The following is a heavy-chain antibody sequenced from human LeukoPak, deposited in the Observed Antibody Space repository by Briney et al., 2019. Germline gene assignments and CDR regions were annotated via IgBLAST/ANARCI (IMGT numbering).Heavy chain of an antibody. Sequence: PSETPSLTCAVYGGSFSGYYWSWIRQPPGKGLEWIGEINHSGSTNYNPSLKSRVTISVDTSKNQFSLKLSSVTAADTAVYYCARDNSRFDYWGQGTLVTVSS. CDR1: GGSFSGYY. CDR2: INHSGST. J-gene: IGHJ4*02. V-gene: IGHV4-34*01. CDR3: ARDNSRFDY. D-gene: IGHD1-1*01.